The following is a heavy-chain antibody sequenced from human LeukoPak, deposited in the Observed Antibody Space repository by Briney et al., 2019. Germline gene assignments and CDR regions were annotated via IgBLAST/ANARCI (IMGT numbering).Heavy chain of an antibody. CDR1: GGSISSHY. D-gene: IGHD3-22*01. V-gene: IGHV4-59*11. CDR3: ARGRYSSGYSWFDP. CDR2: IYYSGST. Sequence: PSETLSLTCTVSGGSISSHYWSWIRQPPGKGLEWIGYIYYSGSTNYNPSLKSRVTISVDTSKNQFSLKLSSVTAAATAVYYCARGRYSSGYSWFDPWGQGTLVTVSS. J-gene: IGHJ5*02.